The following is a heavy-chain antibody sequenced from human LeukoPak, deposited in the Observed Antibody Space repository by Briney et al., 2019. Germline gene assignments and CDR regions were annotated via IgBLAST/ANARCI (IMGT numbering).Heavy chain of an antibody. V-gene: IGHV1-8*03. CDR3: ARPNVPRYGSGSSLDYYYYMDV. CDR2: MNPNSGNT. D-gene: IGHD3-10*01. J-gene: IGHJ6*03. CDR1: GYTFTSYD. Sequence: GSSVKVSCKASGYTFTSYDISWVRQATGQGLEWMGWMNPNSGNTGYAQKFQGRVTITRNTSISTAYMELSSLRSEDTAVYYCARPNVPRYGSGSSLDYYYYMDVWGKGTTVTVSS.